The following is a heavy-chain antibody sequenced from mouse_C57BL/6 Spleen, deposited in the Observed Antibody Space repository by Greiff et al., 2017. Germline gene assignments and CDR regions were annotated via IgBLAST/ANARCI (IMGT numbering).Heavy chain of an antibody. J-gene: IGHJ3*01. D-gene: IGHD2-4*01. CDR3: ASYYDYDPFAY. CDR2: IDPSDSYT. CDR1: GYTFTSYW. V-gene: IGHV1-50*01. Sequence: VQLQQPGAELVKPGASVKLSCKASGYTFTSYWMQWVKQRPGQGLEWIGEIDPSDSYTNYNQKFKGKATLTVDTSSSTAYMQLSSLTSEDSAVYYCASYYDYDPFAYWGQGTLVTVSA.